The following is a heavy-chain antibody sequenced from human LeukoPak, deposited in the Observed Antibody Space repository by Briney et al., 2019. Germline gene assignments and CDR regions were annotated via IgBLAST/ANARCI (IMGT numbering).Heavy chain of an antibody. CDR1: GFTFSDYW. V-gene: IGHV3-7*01. CDR2: INQDGSEK. Sequence: GGSLRLSCAASGFTFSDYWMSWVRQAPGKGLEWVANINQDGSEKHYVDSVKGRFTISRDNAQNSLSLQINSLRAEDTAVYYCARSYRGPSAFDIWGQGTMVSVSS. CDR3: ARSYRGPSAFDI. D-gene: IGHD3-10*01. J-gene: IGHJ3*02.